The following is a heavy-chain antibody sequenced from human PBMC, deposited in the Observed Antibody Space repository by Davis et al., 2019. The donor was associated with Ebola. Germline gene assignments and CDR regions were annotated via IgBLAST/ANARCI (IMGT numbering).Heavy chain of an antibody. V-gene: IGHV4-34*01. CDR3: ARFVRVGGDYVPYIDY. J-gene: IGHJ4*02. CDR2: INHSGST. D-gene: IGHD4-17*01. CDR1: GGSFSGYY. Sequence: PSETLSLTCAVYGGSFSGYYWSWIRQPPGKGLEWIGEINHSGSTNYNPSLKSRVTISVDTSKNQFSLKLSSVTAADTAVYYCARFVRVGGDYVPYIDYWGQGTLVTVSS.